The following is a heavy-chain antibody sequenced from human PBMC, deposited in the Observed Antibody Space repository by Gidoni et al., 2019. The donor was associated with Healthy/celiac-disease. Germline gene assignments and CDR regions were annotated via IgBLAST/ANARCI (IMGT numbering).Heavy chain of an antibody. V-gene: IGHV3-53*01. D-gene: IGHD1-26*01. Sequence: EVQLVESGGGLIQPGGSLRLSCAASGFTVSSNYMSWVRQAPGKGLEWVSVIYSGGSTYYADSVKGRFTISRDNSKNTLYLQMNSLRAEDTAVYYCARYGIVGATSLGDYYYGMDVWGQGTTVTVSS. CDR2: IYSGGST. J-gene: IGHJ6*02. CDR3: ARYGIVGATSLGDYYYGMDV. CDR1: GFTVSSNY.